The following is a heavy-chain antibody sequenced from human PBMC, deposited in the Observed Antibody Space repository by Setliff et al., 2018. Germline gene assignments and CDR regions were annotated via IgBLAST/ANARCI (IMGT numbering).Heavy chain of an antibody. CDR3: ARRGERFFNWFDP. Sequence: PGESLKISCKGSGYSFTRYWIGWVRQMPGKGLEWMGIIYPGDSDTRYSPSFQGQVTISTDTSINTAFLQWNNLKASDTAVYYCARRGERFFNWFDPWGQGTLVTVSS. V-gene: IGHV5-51*01. CDR2: IYPGDSDT. J-gene: IGHJ5*02. CDR1: GYSFTRYW. D-gene: IGHD2-21*01.